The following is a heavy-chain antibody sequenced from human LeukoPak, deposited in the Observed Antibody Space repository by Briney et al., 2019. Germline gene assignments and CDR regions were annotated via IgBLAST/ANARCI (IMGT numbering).Heavy chain of an antibody. CDR2: ISYDGSNK. J-gene: IGHJ6*04. CDR1: GFTFSSYG. CDR3: AKAFRGYSYGYYGMDV. D-gene: IGHD5-18*01. Sequence: GGSLRLSCAASGFTFSSYGMHWVRQAPGKGLEWVAVISYDGSNKYYADSVKGRFTISRDNSKNTLYLQMNSLRAEDTAVYCCAKAFRGYSYGYYGMDVWGKGTTVTVSS. V-gene: IGHV3-30*18.